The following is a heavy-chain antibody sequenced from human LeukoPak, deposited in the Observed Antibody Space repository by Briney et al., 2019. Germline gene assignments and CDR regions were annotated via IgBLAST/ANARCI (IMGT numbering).Heavy chain of an antibody. D-gene: IGHD7-27*01. Sequence: PGGSLRLSCAASGFTFSNHWMSWVRQAPGKGLEWVANIKQDGSKNYYVDSLKGRFTISRDNAKNSLYLQMNSLRAEDTAIYYCARGRPGMGIVIDYWGQGTLVTVSS. V-gene: IGHV3-7*01. CDR1: GFTFSNHW. J-gene: IGHJ4*02. CDR2: IKQDGSKN. CDR3: ARGRPGMGIVIDY.